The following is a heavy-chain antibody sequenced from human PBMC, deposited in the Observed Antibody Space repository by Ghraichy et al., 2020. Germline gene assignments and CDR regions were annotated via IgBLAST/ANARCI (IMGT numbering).Heavy chain of an antibody. J-gene: IGHJ5*02. CDR2: IYYSGST. V-gene: IGHV4-39*01. Sequence: SQTLSLTCTVSGGSISSSSYYWGWIRQPPGKGLEWIGSIYYSGSTYYNPSLKSRVTISVDTSKNQFSLKLSSVTAADTAVYYCARRRLDSRYSGYDWEIGQGWFDPWGQGTLVSVSS. CDR1: GGSISSSSYY. D-gene: IGHD5-12*01. CDR3: ARRRLDSRYSGYDWEIGQGWFDP.